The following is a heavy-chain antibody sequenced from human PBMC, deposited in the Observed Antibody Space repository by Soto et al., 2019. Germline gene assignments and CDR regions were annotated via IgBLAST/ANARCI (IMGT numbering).Heavy chain of an antibody. CDR3: AHTPKPHFYYGMDV. V-gene: IGHV2-5*01. CDR2: IFWNDDE. Sequence: QITLXXXXPXXVKPTQTLTLTCAFSGFSLSDIGVGVGWIRQPPGKALEWLALIFWNDDERYSPSLKSRLTITSDTSYDQVVLTMTNKDPVDTATYYCAHTPKPHFYYGMDVWGPGTTVTVSS. CDR1: GFSLSDIGVG. J-gene: IGHJ6*02.